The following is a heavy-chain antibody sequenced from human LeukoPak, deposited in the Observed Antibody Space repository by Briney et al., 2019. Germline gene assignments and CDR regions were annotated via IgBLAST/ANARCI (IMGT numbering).Heavy chain of an antibody. D-gene: IGHD5-24*01. CDR3: VRDYNYFDF. V-gene: IGHV3-74*03. J-gene: IGHJ4*02. CDR1: GFIFSNYW. Sequence: PGGSLRLCCTASGFIFSNYWMHWVRRARGKGLVWVSGIKSGASRTTSADSVKGRFTISRDNAKNTGYLQMDSLRAEDTAVYYCVRDYNYFDFWGQGTLVTVSS. CDR2: IKSGASRT.